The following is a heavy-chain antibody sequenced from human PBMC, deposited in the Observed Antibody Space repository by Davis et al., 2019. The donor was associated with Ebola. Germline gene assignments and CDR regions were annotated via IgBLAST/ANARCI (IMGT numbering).Heavy chain of an antibody. CDR1: GYSFTSYW. CDR3: ARAAYSGYASDY. D-gene: IGHD5-12*01. V-gene: IGHV5-51*01. J-gene: IGHJ4*02. Sequence: PGGSLRLSCKGSGYSFTSYWIGWVRQMPGKGLEWMGIIYPGDSDTRYSPSFQGQVTISVDKSINPAYLKWSTLKASDTAMYYCARAAYSGYASDYWGQGTLVTVFS. CDR2: IYPGDSDT.